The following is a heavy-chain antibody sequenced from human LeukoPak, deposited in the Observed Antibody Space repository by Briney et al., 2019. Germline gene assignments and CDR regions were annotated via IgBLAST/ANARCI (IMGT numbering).Heavy chain of an antibody. D-gene: IGHD5-12*01. Sequence: PGGSLRLSCAASGFTFSSYGMHWVRQAPGKGLEWVAVIWYDGSNKYYADSVKGRFTISRDNSKNTLYLQMNSLRAEDTAVYYCAREIVATKAVDYWGQGTLVTVSS. CDR2: IWYDGSNK. CDR1: GFTFSSYG. J-gene: IGHJ4*02. V-gene: IGHV3-33*01. CDR3: AREIVATKAVDY.